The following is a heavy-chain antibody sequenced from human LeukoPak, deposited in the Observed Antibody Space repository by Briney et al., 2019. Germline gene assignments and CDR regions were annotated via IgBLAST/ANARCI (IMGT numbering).Heavy chain of an antibody. D-gene: IGHD7-27*01. CDR2: IHPNSKMT. CDR3: AKPTWGAGFDY. J-gene: IGHJ4*02. CDR1: GYTFTGYY. Sequence: SVNVSGKASGYTFTGYYIHWVRQAPGQGVEGRGWIHPNSKMTEYATKFQGRVTLTTDTSTSTAYMELSRLRSDDTAVYYSAKPTWGAGFDYWGQGTLVTVYS. V-gene: IGHV1-2*02.